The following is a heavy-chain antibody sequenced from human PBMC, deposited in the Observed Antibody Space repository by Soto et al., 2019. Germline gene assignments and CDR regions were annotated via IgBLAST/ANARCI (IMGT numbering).Heavy chain of an antibody. V-gene: IGHV3-21*01. CDR3: ARDRAGYNMLTPTYFDP. CDR1: GFTFRTFT. J-gene: IGHJ5*02. Sequence: PGGSLRVSCAASGFTFRTFTMNWVRQTPGKGLEWVASISGDSNDIDYADSVKGRFTVSRDNAKNSLYLQMHSLRADDSAVYHCARDRAGYNMLTPTYFDPWGQGP. D-gene: IGHD3-9*01. CDR2: ISGDSNDI.